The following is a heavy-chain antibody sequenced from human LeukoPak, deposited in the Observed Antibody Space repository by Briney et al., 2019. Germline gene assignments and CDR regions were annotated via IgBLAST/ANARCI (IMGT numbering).Heavy chain of an antibody. CDR2: ISGSGGST. J-gene: IGHJ6*02. Sequence: GGSLRLSCAASGFTFSSYAMSWVRQAPGKGLEWVSAISGSGGSTYYADSVKGRFTISRDNSKNTLYLQMNSLRAEDTAVYYCAKGTSLMARDYYYYYGMDVWGQGTTVTVSS. D-gene: IGHD5-24*01. V-gene: IGHV3-23*01. CDR1: GFTFSSYA. CDR3: AKGTSLMARDYYYYYGMDV.